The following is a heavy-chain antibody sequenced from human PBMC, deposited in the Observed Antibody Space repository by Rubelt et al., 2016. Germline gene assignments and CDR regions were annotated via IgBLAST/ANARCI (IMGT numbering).Heavy chain of an antibody. CDR3: VKGLLIIDY. J-gene: IGHJ4*02. Sequence: EVQLVESGGGLVQPGGSLRLSCEAFGFTFGDFAMNWVRRAPGKGLEWVATTSGGGNYYADSVKGRFTISRDNSQNMLYLQMNSLRVEDTALYYCVKGLLIIDYWGQGTPVTVSS. V-gene: IGHV3-23*04. D-gene: IGHD3-16*01. CDR2: TSGGGN. CDR1: GFTFGDFA.